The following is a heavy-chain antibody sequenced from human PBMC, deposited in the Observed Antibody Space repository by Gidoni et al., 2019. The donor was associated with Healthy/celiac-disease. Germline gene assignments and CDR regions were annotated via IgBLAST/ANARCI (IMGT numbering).Heavy chain of an antibody. J-gene: IGHJ4*02. CDR3: AKDIGIVATIPDY. CDR2: ISWNSGSI. V-gene: IGHV3-9*01. D-gene: IGHD5-12*01. CDR1: ALTFDDYA. Sequence: EVQLVESGGGLVQPGRSLRLSCAASALTFDDYAMHWVRQAPGKGLEWVSGISWNSGSIGYADSVKGRFTISRDNAKNSLYLQMNSLRAEDTALYYCAKDIGIVATIPDYWGQGTLVTVSS.